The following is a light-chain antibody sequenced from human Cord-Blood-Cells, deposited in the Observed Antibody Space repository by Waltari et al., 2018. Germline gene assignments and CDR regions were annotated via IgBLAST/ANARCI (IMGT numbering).Light chain of an antibody. V-gene: IGKV2-28*01. CDR1: QGLLHSNGYNS. CDR2: LGS. Sequence: DIVMTQSPLSLPVTPGEPASISCRSSQGLLHSNGYNSLDWYLQKPGQSPQLLIYLGSNRASGVPDRFSGSGSGTDFTLKISRVEAEDVGVYYCMQALQTPMYTFGQGTKLEIK. CDR3: MQALQTPMYT. J-gene: IGKJ2*01.